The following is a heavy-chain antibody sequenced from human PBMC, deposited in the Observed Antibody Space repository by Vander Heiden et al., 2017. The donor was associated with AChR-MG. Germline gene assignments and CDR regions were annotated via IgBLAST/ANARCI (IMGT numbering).Heavy chain of an antibody. D-gene: IGHD3-3*01. V-gene: IGHV1-69*04. CDR1: GGTFARYA. Sequence: QVQLVQSGAEVQNPGSSVKISCTAPGGTFARYAIYWMRQAPGQGLEWVGRIIPIVDVATYAQKFQGRVTITADKSTNTAYLELTSLRSEDTAVYYCAREPGYNFWSGSFTGGYYFDGWGQGTLVTVSS. CDR2: IIPIVDVA. J-gene: IGHJ4*02. CDR3: AREPGYNFWSGSFTGGYYFDG.